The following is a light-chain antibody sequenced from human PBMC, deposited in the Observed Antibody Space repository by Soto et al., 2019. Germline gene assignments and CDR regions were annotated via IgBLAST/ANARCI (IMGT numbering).Light chain of an antibody. V-gene: IGLV2-14*01. J-gene: IGLJ1*01. CDR1: SSDVGGYNY. CDR2: EVS. CDR3: SSYKSSSNYV. Sequence: QSVLTQPASVSGSPGQSITLSCTGTSSDVGGYNYASWYQQHPGKAPKLMLYEVSNRPSGVSFRFSGSKSGNTASLTIPGLQAEDEADYYCSSYKSSSNYVFGTGTKVTVL.